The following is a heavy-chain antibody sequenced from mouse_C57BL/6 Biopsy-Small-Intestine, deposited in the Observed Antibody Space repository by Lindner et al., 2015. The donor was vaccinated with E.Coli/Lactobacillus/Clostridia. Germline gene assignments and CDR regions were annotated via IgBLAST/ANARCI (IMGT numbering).Heavy chain of an antibody. J-gene: IGHJ4*01. CDR2: TNPFYGSI. V-gene: IGHV1-39*01. CDR3: ARNDYYAMDY. CDR1: GYSFTGYN. Sequence: VQLQESGADLVKPGASVKISCKASGYSFTGYNMNWVKQSHGKSLEWIGITNPFYGSIIFNQKFKGKATLTVDKSSSTAYMQLNSLTSEDSAVYYCARNDYYAMDYWGQGTSVTVSS.